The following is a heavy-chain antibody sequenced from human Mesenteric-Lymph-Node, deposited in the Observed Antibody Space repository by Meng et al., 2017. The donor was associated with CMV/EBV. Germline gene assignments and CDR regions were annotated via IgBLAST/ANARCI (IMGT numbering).Heavy chain of an antibody. J-gene: IGHJ6*02. CDR3: ARRTAAPRTYYYYGMDV. CDR1: GGSISSGDYY. CDR2: IYYSGST. V-gene: IGHV4-61*08. D-gene: IGHD2-2*01. Sequence: GSLRLSCTVSGGSISSGDYYWSWIRQPPGKGLEWIGYIYYSGSTNYNPSLKSRVTISVDTSKNQFSLKLSSVTAADTAVYYCARRTAAPRTYYYYGMDVWGQGTTVTVSS.